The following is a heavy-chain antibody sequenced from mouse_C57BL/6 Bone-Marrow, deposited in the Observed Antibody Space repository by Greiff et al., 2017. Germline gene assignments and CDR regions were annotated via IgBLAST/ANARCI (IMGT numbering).Heavy chain of an antibody. Sequence: QVQLQQSDAELVKPGASVKISCKVSGYTFTDYTIHWMKQRPEQGLEWIGYIYPSDGSTKYNEKFKGKATLTADKSSSTAYMQLNSLTSMDSAVYFCARLGGYYVRYAMDYWGQGTSVPVSS. D-gene: IGHD2-3*01. CDR1: GYTFTDYT. CDR2: IYPSDGST. J-gene: IGHJ4*01. V-gene: IGHV1-78*01. CDR3: ARLGGYYVRYAMDY.